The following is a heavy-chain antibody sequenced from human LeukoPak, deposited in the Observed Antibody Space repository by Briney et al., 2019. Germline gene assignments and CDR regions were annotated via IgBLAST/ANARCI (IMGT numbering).Heavy chain of an antibody. V-gene: IGHV4-39*07. D-gene: IGHD3-9*01. CDR2: IYYSGST. CDR3: ARDPYYYDILTGYLYYYGMDV. Sequence: SETLSLTCTVSGGSISSSSYYWGWIRQPPGKGLEWIGSIYYSGSTYYNPSLKSRVTISVDTSKNQFSLKLSSVTAADTAVYYCARDPYYYDILTGYLYYYGMDVWGKGTTVTVSS. J-gene: IGHJ6*04. CDR1: GGSISSSSYY.